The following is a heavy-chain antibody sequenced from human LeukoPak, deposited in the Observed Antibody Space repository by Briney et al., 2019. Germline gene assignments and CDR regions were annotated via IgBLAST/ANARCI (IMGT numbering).Heavy chain of an antibody. J-gene: IGHJ6*02. D-gene: IGHD2-15*01. CDR2: ISGSGGST. V-gene: IGHV3-23*01. Sequence: GGSLILSCAASGFTFSSYAMSWVRQAPGEGLEWVSAISGSGGSTYYADSVKGRFTISRDNSKNTLYLQMNSLRAEDTAVYYCAKEAARYYYYYGMDVWGQGTTVTVSS. CDR1: GFTFSSYA. CDR3: AKEAARYYYYYGMDV.